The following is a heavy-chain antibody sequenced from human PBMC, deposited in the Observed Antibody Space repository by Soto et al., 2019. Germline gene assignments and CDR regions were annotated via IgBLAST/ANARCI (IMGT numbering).Heavy chain of an antibody. D-gene: IGHD6-19*01. CDR1: GGTFSSYA. Sequence: ASVKVSCKVSGGTFSSYAISWVRQAPGQGLEWMGGIIPIFGTANYAQKFQGRVTITADESTSTAYMELSSLRSEDTAVYYCARVGAVAGSPDYWGQGTLVTVSS. V-gene: IGHV1-69*13. J-gene: IGHJ4*02. CDR3: ARVGAVAGSPDY. CDR2: IIPIFGTA.